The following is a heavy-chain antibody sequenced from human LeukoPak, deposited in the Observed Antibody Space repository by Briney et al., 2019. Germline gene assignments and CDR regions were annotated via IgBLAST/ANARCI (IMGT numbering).Heavy chain of an antibody. CDR3: TRRSIVGATRISAFDI. J-gene: IGHJ3*02. CDR1: GFTFSGSA. D-gene: IGHD1-26*01. V-gene: IGHV3-73*01. CDR2: IRSKANSYAT. Sequence: PGGSLRLSCAASGFTFSGSAMHWVRQASGKGLEWVGRIRSKANSYATAYAASVKGRSTISRDDSKNTAYLQMNSLKTEDTAVYYCTRRSIVGATRISAFDIWGQGTMVTVSS.